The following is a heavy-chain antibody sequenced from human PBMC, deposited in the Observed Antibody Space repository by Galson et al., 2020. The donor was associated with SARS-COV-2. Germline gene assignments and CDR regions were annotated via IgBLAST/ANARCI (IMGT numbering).Heavy chain of an antibody. D-gene: IGHD3-22*01. CDR2: IWYDGSNK. J-gene: IGHJ4*02. Sequence: QLGESLKISCAASGFTFSSYGMHWVRQAPGKGLEWVAVIWYDGSNKYYADSVKGRFTISRDNSKNTLYLQMNSLRAEDTAVYYCARDTEVNYYDSSGIDYWGQGTLVTVSS. CDR1: GFTFSSYG. CDR3: ARDTEVNYYDSSGIDY. V-gene: IGHV3-33*01.